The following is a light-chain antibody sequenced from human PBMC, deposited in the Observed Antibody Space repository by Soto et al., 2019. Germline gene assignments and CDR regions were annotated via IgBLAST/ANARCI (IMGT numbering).Light chain of an antibody. Sequence: DIQMTQSPSTLSASVGDRVTITCRASQSISSWLAWYQQKPGKAPKLLIYKASSLESGVPSRLSGSGSGTEFTLTISSLQPDDFATYYCQQYNSYSSAFGQGTKV. CDR3: QQYNSYSSA. V-gene: IGKV1-5*03. CDR1: QSISSW. CDR2: KAS. J-gene: IGKJ1*01.